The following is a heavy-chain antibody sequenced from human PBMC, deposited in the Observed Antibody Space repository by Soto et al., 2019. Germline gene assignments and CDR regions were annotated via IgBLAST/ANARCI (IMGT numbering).Heavy chain of an antibody. D-gene: IGHD3-10*01. CDR3: ARDMGFGLSDY. V-gene: IGHV1-3*01. J-gene: IGHJ4*02. CDR1: GGTFSSYT. Sequence: ASVKVSCKASGGTFSSYTISWVRQAPGQRLEWMGRIIASNGITKYSQKFQGRVTITRDTSASTAYMELSSLRSEDTAVYYCARDMGFGLSDYWGQGILVTVSS. CDR2: IIASNGIT.